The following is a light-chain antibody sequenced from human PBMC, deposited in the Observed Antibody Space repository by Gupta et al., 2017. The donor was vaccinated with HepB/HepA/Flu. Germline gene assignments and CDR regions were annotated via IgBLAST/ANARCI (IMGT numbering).Light chain of an antibody. CDR1: QIIASTY. V-gene: IGKV3-20*01. J-gene: IGKJ4*01. CDR2: DVS. Sequence: ENVLTQSPGTLSLSPGERATLSCRASQIIASTYLAWYQQKPGQAPRLLIYDVSTRATGTPDRFSGSGSGTDFTLTISRLEPEDFATYYCQQYGRSPLTFGGGTRVEIK. CDR3: QQYGRSPLT.